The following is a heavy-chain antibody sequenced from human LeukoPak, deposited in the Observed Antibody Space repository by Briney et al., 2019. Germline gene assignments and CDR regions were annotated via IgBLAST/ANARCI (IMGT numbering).Heavy chain of an antibody. V-gene: IGHV1-24*01. CDR2: FDPEDGET. CDR3: ATPYGIVGADDAFDI. D-gene: IGHD1-26*01. CDR1: GYTLTELS. J-gene: IGHJ3*02. Sequence: GDSVKVSCKVSGYTLTELSMHWVRQAPGKGLEWMGGFDPEDGETIYAQKFQGRVTMTEDTSTDTAYMELSSLRSEDTAVYYCATPYGIVGADDAFDIWGQGTMVTVSS.